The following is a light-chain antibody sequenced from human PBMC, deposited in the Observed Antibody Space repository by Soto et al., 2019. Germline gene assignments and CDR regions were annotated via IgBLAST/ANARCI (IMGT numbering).Light chain of an antibody. V-gene: IGLV8-61*01. Sequence: QTVVTQEPSFSVSPGGTVTLTCGLSSGSVSTSHYPSWCQQTPGQAPRTLIYSTNSRSSGVPDRFSGSILGNEAALTITGAQADDECDYYCVLYMGSGIWVFGGGTKLTVL. J-gene: IGLJ2*01. CDR3: VLYMGSGIWV. CDR1: SGSVSTSHY. CDR2: STN.